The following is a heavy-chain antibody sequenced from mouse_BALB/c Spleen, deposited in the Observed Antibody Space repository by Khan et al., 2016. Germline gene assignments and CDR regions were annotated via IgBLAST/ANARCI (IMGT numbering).Heavy chain of an antibody. CDR2: INTETGEP. J-gene: IGHJ2*01. CDR3: VIDWDLDY. D-gene: IGHD4-1*01. V-gene: IGHV9-2-1*01. CDR1: GYTFTDYS. Sequence: QIQLVQSGPELKKPGETVKISCKASGYTFTDYSMHWVKQAPGKGLKWMGWINTETGEPTYADDLKGRIAFSWETSASTAFLQINNLRNEDTATYFCVIDWDLDYWGQGTTLTVSS.